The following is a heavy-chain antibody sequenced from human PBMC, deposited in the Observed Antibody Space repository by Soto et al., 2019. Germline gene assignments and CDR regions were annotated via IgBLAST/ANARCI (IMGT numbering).Heavy chain of an antibody. D-gene: IGHD3-10*01. CDR2: VDPPNGRA. J-gene: IGHJ4*02. Sequence: QVQLLQSGAEVRPPGASVKVSCKASGYTFTSYDIHWVRQAPGQGFEWVGRVDPPNGRADSAEKLEGRVSLTRDTSISTAYLELSSLRSDDTAVYFCARKYYSGSGITDWGQGTLVIVSS. CDR1: GYTFTSYD. CDR3: ARKYYSGSGITD. V-gene: IGHV1-8*01.